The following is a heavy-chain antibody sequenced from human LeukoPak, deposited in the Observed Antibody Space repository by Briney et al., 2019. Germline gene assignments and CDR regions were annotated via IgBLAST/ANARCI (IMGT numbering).Heavy chain of an antibody. Sequence: GGSLRLSCAASGFTFSSYAMSWVRQAPGRGLEWVSAISGSGGSTYYADSVKGRFTISRDNSKNTLYLQMNSLRAEDTAVYYCAKLEPNSSSWYFYYFDYWGQGTLVTVSS. CDR3: AKLEPNSSSWYFYYFDY. CDR2: ISGSGGST. D-gene: IGHD6-13*01. J-gene: IGHJ4*02. V-gene: IGHV3-23*01. CDR1: GFTFSSYA.